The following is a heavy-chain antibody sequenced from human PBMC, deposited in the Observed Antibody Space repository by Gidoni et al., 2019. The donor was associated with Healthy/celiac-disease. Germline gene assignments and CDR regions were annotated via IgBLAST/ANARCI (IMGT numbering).Heavy chain of an antibody. CDR1: GGSISSYY. V-gene: IGHV4-59*01. CDR2: IYYSGST. CDR3: ARGSYRWFDP. J-gene: IGHJ5*02. Sequence: QVQLQESGPGLVTPSETLSLPCTVSGGSISSYYWSWIRQPPGKGLEWIGYIYYSGSTNYNPSLKSRVTISVDTSKNQFSLKLSSVTAADTAVYYCARGSYRWFDPWGQGTLVTVSS. D-gene: IGHD5-18*01.